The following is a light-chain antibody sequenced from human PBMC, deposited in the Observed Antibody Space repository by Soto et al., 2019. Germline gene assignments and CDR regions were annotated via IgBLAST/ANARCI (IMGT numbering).Light chain of an antibody. J-gene: IGLJ1*01. V-gene: IGLV2-23*01. CDR2: EAF. CDR1: NKDVGSYDL. Sequence: QSVLTQPASVSGSPGQSITISCTGTNKDVGSYDLVSWYQQHPGKAPKLMIYEAFRRPSGVFDRFSGSKFGNTASLTVSGLQAEDEADYYCCSYAGSGTYVFGSGTKVTVL. CDR3: CSYAGSGTYV.